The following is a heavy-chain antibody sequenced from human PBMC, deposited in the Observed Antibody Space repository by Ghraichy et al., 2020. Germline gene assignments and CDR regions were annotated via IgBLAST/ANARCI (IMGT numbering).Heavy chain of an antibody. CDR2: ISGSGSST. J-gene: IGHJ4*02. V-gene: IGHV3-23*01. CDR3: AKDRYSGYRFGDFVGLVD. CDR1: GFSFSSYA. D-gene: IGHD5-12*01. Sequence: GGSLRLSCAASGFSFSSYAMSWVRQAPGKGLEWVSGISGSGSSTYYDDSVKGRFSISRDNSKNTLYLQMNSLRAEDTAVYYCAKDRYSGYRFGDFVGLVDWGQGTLVTVSS.